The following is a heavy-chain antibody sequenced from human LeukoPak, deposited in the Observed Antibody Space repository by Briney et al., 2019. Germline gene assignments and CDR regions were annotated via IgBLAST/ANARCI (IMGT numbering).Heavy chain of an antibody. V-gene: IGHV1-46*01. D-gene: IGHD6-6*01. Sequence: ASVKVSCKASGYTFTSYYMHWVRQAPGQGLEWMGIIKPSGGSTTYAQKFQGRVTMTRDTSTSTVYMELSSLRSEDTAGYYCARGVYSSSSVNWFDPWGQGTLVTVSS. CDR1: GYTFTSYY. CDR3: ARGVYSSSSVNWFDP. CDR2: IKPSGGST. J-gene: IGHJ5*02.